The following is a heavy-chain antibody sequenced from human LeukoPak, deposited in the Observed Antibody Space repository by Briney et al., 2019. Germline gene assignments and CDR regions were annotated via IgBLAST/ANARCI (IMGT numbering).Heavy chain of an antibody. CDR1: GGTFSSYA. Sequence: SVKVSCKASGGTFSSYAISWVRQAPGQGLEWMGGIVPIFGTANYAQKFQGRVTITADESTSTAYMELSSLRSEDTAVYYCARVPLDYYYGMDVWGKGSTVTVSS. CDR3: ARVPLDYYYGMDV. J-gene: IGHJ6*04. CDR2: IVPIFGTA. V-gene: IGHV1-69*13. D-gene: IGHD6-13*01.